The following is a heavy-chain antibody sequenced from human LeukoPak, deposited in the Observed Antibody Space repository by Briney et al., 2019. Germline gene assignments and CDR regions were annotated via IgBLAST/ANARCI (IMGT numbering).Heavy chain of an antibody. CDR2: ISSSSSYI. CDR3: ARAGGYCSSTSCYLTAFDI. CDR1: GFTLSSYS. V-gene: IGHV3-21*01. J-gene: IGHJ3*02. D-gene: IGHD2-2*01. Sequence: GGSLRLSCAASGFTLSSYSMNWVRQAPGKGLEWVSSISSSSSYIYYADSVKGRFTISRDNAKNSLYLQMNSLRAEDTAVYYCARAGGYCSSTSCYLTAFDIWGQGTMVTVSS.